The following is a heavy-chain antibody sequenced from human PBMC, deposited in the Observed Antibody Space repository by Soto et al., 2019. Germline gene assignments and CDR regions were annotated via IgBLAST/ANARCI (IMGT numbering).Heavy chain of an antibody. CDR1: GFTFSSYA. D-gene: IGHD3-22*01. V-gene: IGHV3-30-3*01. Sequence: GGSLRLSCAASGFTFSSYAMHWVRQAPGKGLEWVAVISHDGSNKYYADSVKGRFTISRDNSKNTLYLQMNSLRAEDTAVYYCSRDCDSSDDFYPQYYFDYWGQGTLVTVSS. CDR3: SRDCDSSDDFYPQYYFDY. J-gene: IGHJ4*02. CDR2: ISHDGSNK.